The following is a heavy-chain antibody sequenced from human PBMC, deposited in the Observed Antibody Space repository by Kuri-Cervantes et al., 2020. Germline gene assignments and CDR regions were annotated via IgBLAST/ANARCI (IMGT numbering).Heavy chain of an antibody. Sequence: GSLRLSCAVSGYSISSGYYWGWIRQPPGKGLEWIGEINHSGSTNYNPSLKSRVTISVDTSKNQFSLKLSSVTAADTAVYYCARAGFSFVRPYYYYMDVWGKGTTVTVSS. CDR1: GYSISSGYY. J-gene: IGHJ6*03. CDR3: ARAGFSFVRPYYYYMDV. D-gene: IGHD1-1*01. CDR2: INHSGST. V-gene: IGHV4-38-2*01.